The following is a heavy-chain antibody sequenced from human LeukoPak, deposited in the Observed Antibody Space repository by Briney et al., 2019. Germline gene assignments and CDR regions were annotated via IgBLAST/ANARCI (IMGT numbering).Heavy chain of an antibody. CDR2: IYYSGST. CDR1: GGSISSSSYY. V-gene: IGHV4-39*01. J-gene: IGHJ5*02. D-gene: IGHD6-6*01. CDR3: ARGLYSSSDGANWFDP. Sequence: PSETLSLTCTVSGGSISSSSYYWGWIRQPPGKGLEWIGSIYYSGSTYYNPSLKNRVTISVDTSKNQFSLKLSSVTAADTAVYYCARGLYSSSDGANWFDPWGQGTLVTVSS.